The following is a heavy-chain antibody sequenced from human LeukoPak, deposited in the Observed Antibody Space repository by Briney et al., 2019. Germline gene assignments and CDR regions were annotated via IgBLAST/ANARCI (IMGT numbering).Heavy chain of an antibody. J-gene: IGHJ4*02. CDR1: GYTFTGYY. Sequence: ASVKVSCKASGYTFTGYYMHWVRQAPGQGLEWMGWINPNSGGTNYAQKFQGRVTMTRDTSISTAYMELSRLRSDDTAVYYCVRGCTNGVCSAQNFDYWGQGTLVTVSS. CDR3: VRGCTNGVCSAQNFDY. D-gene: IGHD2-8*01. V-gene: IGHV1-2*02. CDR2: INPNSGGT.